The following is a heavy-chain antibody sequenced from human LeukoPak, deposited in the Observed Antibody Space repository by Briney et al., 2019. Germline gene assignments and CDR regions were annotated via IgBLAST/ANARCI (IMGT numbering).Heavy chain of an antibody. V-gene: IGHV3-23*01. CDR3: AKGSGYSYGRAYFDY. Sequence: GGSLRLSCAASGFTFSSYGMHWVREAPGKGLEWVSAISGSGGSTYYADSVKGRFTISRDNSKNTLYLQMNSLRAEDTAVYYCAKGSGYSYGRAYFDYWGQGTLVTVSS. CDR2: ISGSGGST. CDR1: GFTFSSYG. D-gene: IGHD5-18*01. J-gene: IGHJ4*02.